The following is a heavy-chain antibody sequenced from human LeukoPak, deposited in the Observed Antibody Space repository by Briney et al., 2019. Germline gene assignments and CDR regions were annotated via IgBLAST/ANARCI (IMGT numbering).Heavy chain of an antibody. Sequence: SETLSLTCTVSNDSISLLYWGWLRQPPGKGLEFIGYIFYSGTTNFNTSLKSRVTLSVDTSKNQFSLRLNSVTAADTAVYYCARGGSAAKYYFDSWGQGTLVTVSS. CDR1: NDSISLLY. J-gene: IGHJ4*02. V-gene: IGHV4-59*11. CDR3: ARGGSAAKYYFDS. CDR2: IFYSGTT. D-gene: IGHD6-13*01.